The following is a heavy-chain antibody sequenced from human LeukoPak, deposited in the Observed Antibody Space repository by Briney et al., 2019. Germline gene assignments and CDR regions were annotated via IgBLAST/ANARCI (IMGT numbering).Heavy chain of an antibody. CDR1: GFTFDDYA. D-gene: IGHD6-19*01. J-gene: IGHJ3*01. Sequence: GGSLRLSCAASGFTFDDYAMHWVRQAPGKGLEWVSGISWNSGSIGYADSVKGRFTISRDNAKNSLYLQMNSLRAEDTALYYCAKDIGPILRSSGXYFVNWGQGTMVTVSS. V-gene: IGHV3-9*01. CDR2: ISWNSGSI. CDR3: AKDIGPILRSSGXYFVN.